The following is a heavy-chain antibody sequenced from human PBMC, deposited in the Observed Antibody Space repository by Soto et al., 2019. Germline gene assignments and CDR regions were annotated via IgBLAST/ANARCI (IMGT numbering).Heavy chain of an antibody. V-gene: IGHV3-73*01. CDR1: GFTFSGSA. J-gene: IGHJ4*02. CDR3: TREELWEEFDY. D-gene: IGHD5-18*01. Sequence: GGSLRLSCAASGFTFSGSAMHWVRQASGKGLEWVGRIRSKANSYATAYAASVKGRFTISRDDSKNTAYLQMNSLKTEDTAVYYCTREELWEEFDYWGQGTLVTVSS. CDR2: IRSKANSYAT.